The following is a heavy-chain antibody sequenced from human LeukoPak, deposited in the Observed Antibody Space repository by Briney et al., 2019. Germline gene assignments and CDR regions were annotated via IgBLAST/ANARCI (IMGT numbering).Heavy chain of an antibody. CDR2: IIPLFGTA. CDR3: ASQSMVRGVIITSYFDY. J-gene: IGHJ4*02. CDR1: GGTFISYA. V-gene: IGHV1-69*13. Sequence: ASVKVSCKASGGTFISYAISWVRQAPGEGLEWMGGIIPLFGTANYAQKFQGRVTITADESTSTAYMELSSLRSEDTAVYYCASQSMVRGVIITSYFDYWGQGALVTVSS. D-gene: IGHD3-10*01.